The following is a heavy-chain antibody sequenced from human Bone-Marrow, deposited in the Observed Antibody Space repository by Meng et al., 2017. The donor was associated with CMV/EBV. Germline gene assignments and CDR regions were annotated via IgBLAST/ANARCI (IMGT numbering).Heavy chain of an antibody. CDR1: GGSISSYY. Sequence: GSLRLSCTVSGGSISSYYWSWIRQPPGKGLEWIGYIYYSGSTNYNPSLKSRVTISVDTSKNQFSLKLSSVTAADTAVYYCARGPGNYDFWSGYYYYYYYGMDVWGQGTTVTGYS. V-gene: IGHV4-59*01. J-gene: IGHJ6*01. CDR2: IYYSGST. CDR3: ARGPGNYDFWSGYYYYYYYGMDV. D-gene: IGHD3-3*01.